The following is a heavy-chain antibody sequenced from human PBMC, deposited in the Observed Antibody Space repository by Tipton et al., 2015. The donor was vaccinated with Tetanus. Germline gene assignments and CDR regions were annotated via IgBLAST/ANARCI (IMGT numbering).Heavy chain of an antibody. CDR1: GGTFSSYA. CDR2: NISILGIA. V-gene: IGHV1-69*09. CDR3: AAVGNFPNGVCSTFDY. D-gene: IGHD2-8*01. J-gene: IGHJ4*02. Sequence: QLVQSGAEVKKPGSSVKVSCKASGGTFSSYAISWVRQAPGQGLEWMGRNISILGIANYAQKFQGRVTITADKSTSTAYIELSSLRSDDAAVYYCAAVGNFPNGVCSTFDYWVQGTLGTVSS.